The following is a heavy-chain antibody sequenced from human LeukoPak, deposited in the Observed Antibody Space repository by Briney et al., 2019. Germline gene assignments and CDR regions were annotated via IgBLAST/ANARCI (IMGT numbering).Heavy chain of an antibody. D-gene: IGHD3-10*01. CDR2: ISLDGSTK. V-gene: IGHV3-30*18. CDR3: AKDYYGSGSYGYFDY. J-gene: IGHJ4*02. CDR1: GFTFSSYG. Sequence: TGGSLRLSCVASGFTFSSYGMHWVRQAPGKGLEWVAVISLDGSTKYYADSVKGRFTISRDNSKNTLYLQMNSLRAEDTAVYYCAKDYYGSGSYGYFDYWGQGTLVTVSS.